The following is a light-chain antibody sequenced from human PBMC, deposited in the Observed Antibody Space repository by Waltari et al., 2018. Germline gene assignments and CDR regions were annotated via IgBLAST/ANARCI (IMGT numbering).Light chain of an antibody. V-gene: IGLV1-40*01. CDR2: GNT. J-gene: IGLJ2*01. CDR1: TSNIGAGHD. CDR3: QSFDNMLSGGVV. Sequence: QSVLTQPPSVSGTPGQRVTISCSGSTSNIGAGHDVHWYQHLPGTAPKLLIYGNTNRPSGVPDRFSGSKSGTSASLAITGLQADDEADYFCQSFDNMLSGGVVFGGGTKLAVL.